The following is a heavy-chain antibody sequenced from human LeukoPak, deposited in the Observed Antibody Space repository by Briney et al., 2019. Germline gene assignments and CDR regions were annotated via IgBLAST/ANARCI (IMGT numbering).Heavy chain of an antibody. D-gene: IGHD3-22*01. V-gene: IGHV3-21*01. CDR2: ISSSSSYI. CDR3: ARGGSYYYDSSGYYPDAFDI. Sequence: PGRSLRLSCAASGFTFSSYSMNWVRQAPGKGLEWVSSISSSSSYIYYADSVKGRFTLSRDNAKNSLYLQMNSLRAEDTAVYYCARGGSYYYDSSGYYPDAFDIWGQGTMVTVSS. CDR1: GFTFSSYS. J-gene: IGHJ3*02.